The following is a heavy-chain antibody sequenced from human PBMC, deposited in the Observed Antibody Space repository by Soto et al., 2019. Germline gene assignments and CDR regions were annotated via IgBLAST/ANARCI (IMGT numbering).Heavy chain of an antibody. J-gene: IGHJ4*02. D-gene: IGHD3-16*01. Sequence: EVQLVESGGGLVQPGGSQRLSCAASVFTFSAYSMHWIRQAPGKGPECVSAISGSGATTYYADSVRGRFTISRDNSKNTLYLQMGSLTAEDMAVYYCARAGDLRYFDSWGQGTLVTVSS. CDR2: ISGSGATT. CDR1: VFTFSAYS. V-gene: IGHV3-64*07. CDR3: ARAGDLRYFDS.